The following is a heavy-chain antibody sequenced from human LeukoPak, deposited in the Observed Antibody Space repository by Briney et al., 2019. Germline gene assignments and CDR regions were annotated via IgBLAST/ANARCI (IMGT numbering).Heavy chain of an antibody. CDR1: GFTFSSYS. V-gene: IGHV3-48*01. CDR2: ISSTSSTI. J-gene: IGHJ6*03. CDR3: ARGDYGDYWNYYYMDV. Sequence: GGSLRLSCAASGFTFSSYSMNWVRQAPGKGLEWVSYISSTSSTIYYADSVKGRFTISRDTAKNSLYLQMNSLRAEDTAVYSCARGDYGDYWNYYYMDVWGKGTTVTISS. D-gene: IGHD4-17*01.